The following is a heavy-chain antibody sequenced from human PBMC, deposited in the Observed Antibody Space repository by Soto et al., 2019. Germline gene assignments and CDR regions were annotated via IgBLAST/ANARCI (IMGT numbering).Heavy chain of an antibody. CDR2: ISNDGSDT. D-gene: IGHD1-1*01. V-gene: IGHV3-74*01. CDR1: GITFSTFW. Sequence: GGSLRLSCAASGITFSTFWMHWVRQVPGKGLVWISRISNDGSDTAYADSVKGRSTISRDNAKNTLYLQMNSLRAEDTAVYYCARDSVNWNVMDVWGQGTTVTVSS. CDR3: ARDSVNWNVMDV. J-gene: IGHJ6*02.